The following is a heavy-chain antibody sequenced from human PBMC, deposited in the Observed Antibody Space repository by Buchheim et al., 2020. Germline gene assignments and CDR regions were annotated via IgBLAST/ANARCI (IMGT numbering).Heavy chain of an antibody. J-gene: IGHJ6*02. CDR2: ISGSGGST. CDR3: AKDKGSGSYYSWNYYYGMDV. Sequence: EVQLLESGGGLVRPGGSLRLSCAASGFTFSSYAMSWVRQAPGKGLEWVSAISGSGGSTYYADSVKGRFTISRDNSQNTPYLQMNSLRAEDTAVYYCAKDKGSGSYYSWNYYYGMDVWGQGTT. V-gene: IGHV3-23*01. D-gene: IGHD3-10*01. CDR1: GFTFSSYA.